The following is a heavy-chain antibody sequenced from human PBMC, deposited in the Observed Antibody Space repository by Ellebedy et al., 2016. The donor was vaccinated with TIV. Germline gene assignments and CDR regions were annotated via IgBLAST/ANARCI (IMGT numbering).Heavy chain of an antibody. D-gene: IGHD4-17*01. Sequence: AASVTVSCKASGYTFTNYGISWVRQAPGQGLEWMGWISGYNGNTYSAQKLQGRVTMTTDTSTYTAYMELRSLRSDDTAVYYCARFVDGDYEDYWGQGSLVTVSS. CDR1: GYTFTNYG. CDR3: ARFVDGDYEDY. V-gene: IGHV1-18*04. CDR2: ISGYNGNT. J-gene: IGHJ4*02.